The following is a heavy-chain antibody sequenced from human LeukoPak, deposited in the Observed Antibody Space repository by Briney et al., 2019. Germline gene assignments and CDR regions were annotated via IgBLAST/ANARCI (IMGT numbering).Heavy chain of an antibody. Sequence: SETLSLTCTVSGGSISSHYWSWIRQPPGKGLEWIGYIFYSGSTNYNPSLKSRVTISVDTSKNQFSLKLSSVTAADTAVYYCARQFGRGYFDYWGQGTLVTVSS. CDR1: GGSISSHY. J-gene: IGHJ4*02. CDR3: ARQFGRGYFDY. CDR2: IFYSGST. V-gene: IGHV4-59*11. D-gene: IGHD3-10*01.